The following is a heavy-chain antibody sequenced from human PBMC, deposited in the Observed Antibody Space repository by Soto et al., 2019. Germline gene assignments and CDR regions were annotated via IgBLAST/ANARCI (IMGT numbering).Heavy chain of an antibody. D-gene: IGHD6-19*01. CDR3: AKDFGWGGYSSGPWYFDY. V-gene: IGHV3-23*01. CDR2: ISGSGGST. J-gene: IGHJ4*02. CDR1: GFTFRSYA. Sequence: GGSLRLSCAASGFTFRSYAMSWVRQAPGKGLEWVSAISGSGGSTYYADSVKGRFTISRDNSKNTLYLQMNSLRAEDTAVYYCAKDFGWGGYSSGPWYFDYWGQGTLVTVSS.